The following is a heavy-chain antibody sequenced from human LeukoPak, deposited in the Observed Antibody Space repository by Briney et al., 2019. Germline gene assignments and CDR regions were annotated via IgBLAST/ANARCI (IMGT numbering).Heavy chain of an antibody. CDR1: GGSISRSTYY. J-gene: IGHJ3*02. CDR3: ATPYSGGYHGLDI. D-gene: IGHD1-26*01. V-gene: IGHV4-39*01. CDR2: IYYSGST. Sequence: SETLSLTCTVSGGSISRSTYYWGWIRQPPGKGLEWIGSIYYSGSTYYNPSLKSRVTISVDTSKNQFSLKLNSVTAADTAVHYCATPYSGGYHGLDIWGQGTMVTVSS.